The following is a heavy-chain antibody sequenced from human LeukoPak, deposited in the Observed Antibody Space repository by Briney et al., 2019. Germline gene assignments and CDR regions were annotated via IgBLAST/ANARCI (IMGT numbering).Heavy chain of an antibody. D-gene: IGHD3-16*01. Sequence: SETLSLTCTVSGGSISSYYWSWIRQPPGKGLEWIACISYSGSTDYNPSLKSRVTMSLDTSKNQFSLRLSSVTAADTALYYCARAVISFGAAVAKGFDCWGQGTLVTVSS. V-gene: IGHV4-59*01. CDR3: ARAVISFGAAVAKGFDC. CDR1: GGSISSYY. CDR2: ISYSGST. J-gene: IGHJ4*02.